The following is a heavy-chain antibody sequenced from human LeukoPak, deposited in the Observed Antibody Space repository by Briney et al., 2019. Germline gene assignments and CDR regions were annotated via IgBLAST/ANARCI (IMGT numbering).Heavy chain of an antibody. V-gene: IGHV1-69*05. CDR1: GGTFSSYA. Sequence: SVKVSCKASGGTFSSYAISWVRQAPGQGLEWMGGIIPIFGTANYAQKFQGRVTITTDESTSTAYMELSSLRSEDTAVYYCASTPWDSSSRNYFDYWGQGTLVTVSS. J-gene: IGHJ4*02. CDR3: ASTPWDSSSRNYFDY. D-gene: IGHD6-6*01. CDR2: IIPIFGTA.